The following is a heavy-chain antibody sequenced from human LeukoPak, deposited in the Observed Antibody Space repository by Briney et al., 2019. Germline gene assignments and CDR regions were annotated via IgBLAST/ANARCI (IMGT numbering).Heavy chain of an antibody. CDR1: GGSISSGSYY. V-gene: IGHV4-61*02. Sequence: SETLSLTCTVSGGSISSGSYYWSWIRQPAGKGLEWIGRIYTSGSTNYNPSLKSRVTISVDTSKNQLSLKLSSVTAADTAVYFCARNPIAMVRGVIRDNWFDPWGXGTLVTXSS. J-gene: IGHJ5*02. CDR3: ARNPIAMVRGVIRDNWFDP. D-gene: IGHD3-10*01. CDR2: IYTSGST.